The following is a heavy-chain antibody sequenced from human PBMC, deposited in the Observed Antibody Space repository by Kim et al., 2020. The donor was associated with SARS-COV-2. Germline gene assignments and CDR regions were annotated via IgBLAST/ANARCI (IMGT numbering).Heavy chain of an antibody. CDR1: GGSISSGGYY. V-gene: IGHV4-31*03. Sequence: SETLSLTCTVSGGSISSGGYYWSCVRQRPGKGLEWFGYIYASGSAYYNPSLKSRVTMSVDTSKNQFSLKLSSVTAADTAMYFCAREDADSDYFFDYWGQG. D-gene: IGHD4-17*01. CDR3: AREDADSDYFFDY. CDR2: IYASGSA. J-gene: IGHJ4*02.